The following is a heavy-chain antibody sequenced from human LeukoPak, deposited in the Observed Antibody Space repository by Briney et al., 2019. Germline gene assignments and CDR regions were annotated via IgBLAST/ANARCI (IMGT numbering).Heavy chain of an antibody. D-gene: IGHD3-10*01. Sequence: SETLSLTCTVSGGSISSYYWSWIRQPPGKGLEWIGYIYYSGSTNYNPSLKSRVTISVDTSKNQFSLKLSSVTAADTAVYYCARKPGYYYYYMDVWGKGTPATVS. CDR2: IYYSGST. CDR3: ARKPGYYYYYMDV. J-gene: IGHJ6*03. V-gene: IGHV4-59*01. CDR1: GGSISSYY.